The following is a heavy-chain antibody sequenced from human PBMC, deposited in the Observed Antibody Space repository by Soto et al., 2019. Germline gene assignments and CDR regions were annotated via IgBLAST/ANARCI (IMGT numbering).Heavy chain of an antibody. CDR1: GFTFGDYA. CDR2: IRSKAYGGTT. J-gene: IGHJ4*02. CDR3: TRDFFPIAVAGTSGGQDY. Sequence: GGSLRLSCTASGFTFGDYAMSWFRQAPGKGLEWVGFIRSKAYGGTTEYAASVKGRFTISRDDSKSIAYLQMNSLKTEDTAVYYCTRDFFPIAVAGTSGGQDYWGQGTLVTVSS. D-gene: IGHD6-19*01. V-gene: IGHV3-49*03.